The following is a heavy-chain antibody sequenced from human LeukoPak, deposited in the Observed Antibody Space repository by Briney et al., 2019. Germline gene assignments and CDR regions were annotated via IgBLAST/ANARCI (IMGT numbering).Heavy chain of an antibody. V-gene: IGHV4-59*12. CDR1: GGPLTSYY. CDR3: ARVQYYYDSSGSNWFDP. J-gene: IGHJ5*02. CDR2: IYYRGST. Sequence: SETLSLTCAVSGGPLTSYYWSWIRQPPGKGLEWIGFIYYRGSTNYNPSLKSRVTISVDTSKNQFSLKLSSVTAADTAVYYCARVQYYYDSSGSNWFDPWGQGTLVTVSS. D-gene: IGHD3-22*01.